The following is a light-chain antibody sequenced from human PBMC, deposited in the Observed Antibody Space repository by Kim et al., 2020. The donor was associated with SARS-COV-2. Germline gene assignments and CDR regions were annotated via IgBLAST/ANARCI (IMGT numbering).Light chain of an antibody. CDR3: QSADSSGTYVV. V-gene: IGLV3-25*03. CDR2: KDS. CDR1: ALPKQY. J-gene: IGLJ2*01. Sequence: SYELTQPPSVSVSPGQTARITCSGDALPKQYAYWYQQKPGQAPVLVIYKDSERPSGIPGRFSGSSSGTTVTLTISGVQAEDEADYYCQSADSSGTYVVFG.